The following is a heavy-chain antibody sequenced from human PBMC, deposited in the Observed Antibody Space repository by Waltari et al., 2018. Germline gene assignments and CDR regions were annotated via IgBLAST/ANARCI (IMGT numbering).Heavy chain of an antibody. CDR2: IYHSGST. J-gene: IGHJ6*02. D-gene: IGHD4-17*01. CDR3: ARYDYGDDYYYYGMDV. Sequence: QVQLQESGPGLVKPSETLSLTCAVSGYSISSGYYWGWIRQPPGKGLEWIGSIYHSGSTYYNPALNGRVTISVDTSKNQFSLKLSSVTAADTAVYYCARYDYGDDYYYYGMDVWGQGTTVTVSS. V-gene: IGHV4-38-2*01. CDR1: GYSISSGYY.